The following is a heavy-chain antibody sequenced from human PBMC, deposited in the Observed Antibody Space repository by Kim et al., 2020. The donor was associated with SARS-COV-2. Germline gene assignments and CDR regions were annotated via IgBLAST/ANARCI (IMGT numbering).Heavy chain of an antibody. CDR1: GFTFSNYA. J-gene: IGHJ6*02. CDR3: ATDLAQWLSSRYFYGMDV. D-gene: IGHD6-19*01. Sequence: GGSLRLSCAASGFTFSNYAIHWVRQAPGKGLEWLSVISYDGTNTYYADSVRGRFTISRDNSKNTLYLHINSLRIDDTGLYYCATDLAQWLSSRYFYGMDVWGQGTTVTVSS. CDR2: ISYDGTNT. V-gene: IGHV3-30-3*01.